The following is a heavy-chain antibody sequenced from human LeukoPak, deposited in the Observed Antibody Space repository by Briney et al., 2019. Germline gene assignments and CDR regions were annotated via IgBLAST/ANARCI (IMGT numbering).Heavy chain of an antibody. V-gene: IGHV3-30*18. D-gene: IGHD2-15*01. CDR2: ISYDGSNK. J-gene: IGHJ4*02. CDR1: GFTFSSYG. CDR3: AKDGVATRNKPVVVVAATVSD. Sequence: GGSLRLSCAASGFTFSSYGMHWVRQAPGKGLEWVAVISYDGSNKYYADSVKGRFTISRDNSKNTLYLQMSSLRAEDTAVYYCAKDGVATRNKPVVVVAATVSDWGQGTLVTVSS.